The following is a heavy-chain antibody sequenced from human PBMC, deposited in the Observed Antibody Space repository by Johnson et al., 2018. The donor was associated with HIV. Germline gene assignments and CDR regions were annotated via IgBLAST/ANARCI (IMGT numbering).Heavy chain of an antibody. CDR3: ARGRTGYDWAFDI. Sequence: VQLVESGGGLVQPGGSLRLSCAASGFTFSSYAMSWVRQAPGKGLGWVSAIGGSGVSPYSADSLKGRFTISRDNSKNTLYLQMNSLRAGDTAVYYCARGRTGYDWAFDIWGQGTMVTVSS. J-gene: IGHJ3*02. V-gene: IGHV3-23*04. CDR1: GFTFSSYA. CDR2: IGGSGVSP. D-gene: IGHD5-12*01.